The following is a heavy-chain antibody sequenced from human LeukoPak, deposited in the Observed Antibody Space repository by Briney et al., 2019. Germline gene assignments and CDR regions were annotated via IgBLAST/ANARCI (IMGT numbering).Heavy chain of an antibody. CDR1: EFTFSNYA. Sequence: PGGSLRLSCSASEFTFSNYAMHWVRQAPGKALEYVSAISSNGGSTYHADSVKARFTISRDNSKNTLYLQMNSLRAEDTAVYYCVKGLTIGSTFDYWGQGTLVTVSS. J-gene: IGHJ4*02. CDR2: ISSNGGST. D-gene: IGHD4/OR15-4a*01. V-gene: IGHV3-64D*06. CDR3: VKGLTIGSTFDY.